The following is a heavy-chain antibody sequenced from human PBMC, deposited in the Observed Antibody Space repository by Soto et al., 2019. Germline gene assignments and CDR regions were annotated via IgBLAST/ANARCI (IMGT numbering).Heavy chain of an antibody. D-gene: IGHD1-26*01. CDR3: ARGNGNYYPYFDS. V-gene: IGHV4-4*07. Sequence: LSLTCTVSGDSITTYYWNWIRQPAGKGLEWIGRIYRSGGTNYNASLKSRVTMSLDTSKNQFSLRLSSVTAADTAVYYCARGNGNYYPYFDSWGQGTLVTVSS. CDR1: GDSITTYY. CDR2: IYRSGGT. J-gene: IGHJ4*02.